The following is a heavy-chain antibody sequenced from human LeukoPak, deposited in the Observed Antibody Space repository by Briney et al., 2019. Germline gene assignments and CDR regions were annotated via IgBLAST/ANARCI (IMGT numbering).Heavy chain of an antibody. CDR3: ARDPGTTGEVKFDP. CDR1: GGSITSYY. CDR2: IYITGST. Sequence: PSETLSLTCTVSGGSITSYYWSWIRQSAGKGLEWIGRIYITGSTTYNPSLKSRVTMSLDTSKNQFSLKLSSVTAADTAVYYCARDPGTTGEVKFDPWGQGTLVTVSS. V-gene: IGHV4-4*07. J-gene: IGHJ5*02. D-gene: IGHD4-17*01.